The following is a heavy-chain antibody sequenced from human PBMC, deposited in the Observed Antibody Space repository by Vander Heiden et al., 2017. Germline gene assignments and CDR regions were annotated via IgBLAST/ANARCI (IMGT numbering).Heavy chain of an antibody. V-gene: IGHV3-23*01. J-gene: IGHJ6*02. D-gene: IGHD1-20*01. CDR3: AKDFGDNGFYYGLDV. CDR1: GLTFSSTA. Sequence: VQLLESGGGVVQPGGSLRLSCAASGLTFSSTAMNWVRQAPGKGLEWVSVISGSGSKTYYADSVKGRFTISRDNSKNTLYLQMSSLRAEDTAVYYCAKDFGDNGFYYGLDVWGQGTTVTVSS. CDR2: ISGSGSKT.